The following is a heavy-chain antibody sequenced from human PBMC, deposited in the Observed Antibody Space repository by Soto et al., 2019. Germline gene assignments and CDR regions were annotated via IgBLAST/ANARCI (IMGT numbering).Heavy chain of an antibody. CDR1: GGSVSSDNYY. Sequence: SETLSLTCSVSGGSVSSDNYYWSWIRQPPGRGLEWIGYIYHSRNTNYNPSLKSRLAISVDTSKNQFSLRLTSVTAADTAVYYCATDRRGWGSRYFDFWGQGTLVTVSS. J-gene: IGHJ4*02. CDR2: IYHSRNT. V-gene: IGHV4-61*01. CDR3: ATDRRGWGSRYFDF. D-gene: IGHD7-27*01.